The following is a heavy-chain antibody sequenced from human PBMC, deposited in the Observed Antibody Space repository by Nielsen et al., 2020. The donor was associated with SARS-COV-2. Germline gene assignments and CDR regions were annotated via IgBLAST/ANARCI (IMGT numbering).Heavy chain of an antibody. V-gene: IGHV1-2*06. Sequence: ASVKVSCKASGYTFTGYYMHWVRQAPGQGLEWMGRINPNSGGTNYAQKFQGRVTMTRNTSISTAYMELGSLRSEDTAVYYCARGVYSSSWLVHWFDPWGQGTLVTVSS. CDR2: INPNSGGT. J-gene: IGHJ5*02. CDR3: ARGVYSSSWLVHWFDP. D-gene: IGHD6-13*01. CDR1: GYTFTGYY.